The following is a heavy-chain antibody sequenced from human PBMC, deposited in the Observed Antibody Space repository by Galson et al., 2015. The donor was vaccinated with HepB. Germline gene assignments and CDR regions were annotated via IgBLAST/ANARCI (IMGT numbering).Heavy chain of an antibody. J-gene: IGHJ4*02. Sequence: LSLTCAVYGGSFSGYYWSWIRQPPGKGLEWIGEINHSGSTNYNPSLKSRVTISVDTSKNQFSLKLSSVTAADTAVYYCARVTCVSYYYGSGSYYNGCAPGPAGGYYFDYWGQGTLVTVSS. CDR3: ARVTCVSYYYGSGSYYNGCAPGPAGGYYFDY. CDR1: GGSFSGYY. CDR2: INHSGST. D-gene: IGHD3-10*01. V-gene: IGHV4-34*01.